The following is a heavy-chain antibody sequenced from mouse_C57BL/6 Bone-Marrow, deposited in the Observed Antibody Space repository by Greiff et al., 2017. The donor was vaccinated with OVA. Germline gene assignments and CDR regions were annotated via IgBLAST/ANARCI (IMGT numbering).Heavy chain of an antibody. CDR2: IYPGSGST. V-gene: IGHV1-55*01. CDR3: VAVVATDYYAMDY. CDR1: GYTFTSYW. D-gene: IGHD1-1*01. J-gene: IGHJ4*01. Sequence: QVQLQQPGAELVKPGASVKMSCKASGYTFTSYWITWVKQRPGQGLEWIGDIYPGSGSTNYNEKFKSKATLTVDTSSSTAYMQLSSLKSEDSAVYYCVAVVATDYYAMDYWGQGTSVTVSS.